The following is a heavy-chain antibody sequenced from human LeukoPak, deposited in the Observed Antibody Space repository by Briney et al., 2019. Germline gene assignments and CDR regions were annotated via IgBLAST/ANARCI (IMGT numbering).Heavy chain of an antibody. D-gene: IGHD3-3*01. CDR2: INANIRGT. CDR3: TRVGGRNDFWSSYSSY. CDR1: GYTFTSSY. V-gene: IGHV1-2*02. Sequence: ASVKVSCKASGYTFTSSYMYWVRQVPGQGLEWMGWINANIRGTNYAQKFQGRVTMTRDTSISTAYMDLSRLRSDDTAMYFCTRVGGRNDFWSSYSSYWGQGTLVTVSS. J-gene: IGHJ4*02.